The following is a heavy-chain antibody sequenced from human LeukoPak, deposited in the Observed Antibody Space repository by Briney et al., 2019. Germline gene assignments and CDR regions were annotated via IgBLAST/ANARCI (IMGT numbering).Heavy chain of an antibody. CDR1: GFTFSGYS. V-gene: IGHV3-23*01. CDR3: AKDLTITMVRGVPDLR. D-gene: IGHD3-10*01. CDR2: VSGNGGTT. J-gene: IGHJ4*02. Sequence: GGSLRLSCAASGFTFSGYSMSWVRQAPGKGLESVSTVSGNGGTTFYAESVKGRFTISRDNSKNTMYLQMNSLRAEDTAIYYCAKDLTITMVRGVPDLRWGQGTLVTVSS.